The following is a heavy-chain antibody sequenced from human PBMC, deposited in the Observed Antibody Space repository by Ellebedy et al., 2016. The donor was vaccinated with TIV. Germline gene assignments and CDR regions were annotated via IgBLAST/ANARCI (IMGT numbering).Heavy chain of an antibody. CDR3: ARVVGRNPHYYYYYGMDV. D-gene: IGHD1-14*01. J-gene: IGHJ6*02. Sequence: SETLSLTCTVSGGSISSGGYRWSWIRQHPGKGLEWIGYIYHSGSTYYNPSLKSRVTISVDPSKNQFSLKLSPVTAADTAVYYCARVVGRNPHYYYYYGMDVWGQGTTVTVSS. V-gene: IGHV4-31*03. CDR2: IYHSGST. CDR1: GGSISSGGYR.